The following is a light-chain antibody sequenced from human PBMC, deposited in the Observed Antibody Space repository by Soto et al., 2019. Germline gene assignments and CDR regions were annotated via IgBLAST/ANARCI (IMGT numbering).Light chain of an antibody. CDR3: AAWDDSLGSHAV. V-gene: IGLV1-47*01. CDR2: RNS. Sequence: QSVLTQPPSASGNPGQTVTISCSGSSSNIGINYVYWYQQLPGTAPKLLIYRNSQRPSGIPDRFSGSKSGTSASLAISGLRSEDEADYYCAAWDDSLGSHAVFGRGTQLTVL. CDR1: SSNIGINY. J-gene: IGLJ7*01.